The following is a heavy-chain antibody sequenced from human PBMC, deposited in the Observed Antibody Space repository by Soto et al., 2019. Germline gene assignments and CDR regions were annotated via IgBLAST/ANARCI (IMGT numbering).Heavy chain of an antibody. V-gene: IGHV3-30*18. CDR3: AKEPYYGDDHFDN. D-gene: IGHD4-17*01. CDR2: ISYDGSNK. CDR1: GFAFSSYG. J-gene: IGHJ4*02. Sequence: QVQLVESGGGVVQPGRSLRLSCAASGFAFSSYGMHWVRQAPGKGLEWVAVISYDGSNKYYADSVKGRFTISRDNSKKTLYLQMNSLRAEDTAVYYCAKEPYYGDDHFDNWGQGTLVTVSS.